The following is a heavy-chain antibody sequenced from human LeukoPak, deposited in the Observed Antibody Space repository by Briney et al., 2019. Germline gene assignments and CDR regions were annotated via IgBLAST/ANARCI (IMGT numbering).Heavy chain of an antibody. J-gene: IGHJ4*02. D-gene: IGHD6-19*01. CDR1: GFTFSSYA. Sequence: PGGSLRLSCAASGFTFSSYAMSWVRQGPGKGLEWVSAISTSGGSTYYADSVKGRFTISRDNSKNTLYLQMNSLRAEDTAVYYCAKRIAVAGPYFDYWGQGTLVTVSS. V-gene: IGHV3-23*01. CDR2: ISTSGGST. CDR3: AKRIAVAGPYFDY.